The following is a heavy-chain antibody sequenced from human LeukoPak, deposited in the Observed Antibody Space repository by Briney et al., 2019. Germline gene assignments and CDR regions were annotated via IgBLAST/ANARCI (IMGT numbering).Heavy chain of an antibody. Sequence: PGGSLRLSCAASGFTFSSYGMHWVRQAPGKGLEWGAVISYDGSNKYYADSVKGRFTISRDNSKNTLYLQMNSLRADDTAVYYCARDSEGDGYNFDTWGRGTLVTVSS. CDR3: ARDSEGDGYNFDT. D-gene: IGHD5-24*01. CDR2: ISYDGSNK. J-gene: IGHJ5*02. CDR1: GFTFSSYG. V-gene: IGHV3-30*03.